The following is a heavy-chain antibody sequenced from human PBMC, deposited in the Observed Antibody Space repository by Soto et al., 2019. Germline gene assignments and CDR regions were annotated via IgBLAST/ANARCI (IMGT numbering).Heavy chain of an antibody. CDR2: INHSGST. V-gene: IGHV4-34*01. Sequence: SETLSLTCAFYGGSGGSFSGYYWSWIRQPPGKGLEWIGEINHSGSTNYNPSLKSRVTISVDTSKNQFSLKLSSVTAADTAVYYCASSYSNYALIDYYYYGMDVWGQGTTVTVSS. CDR3: ASSYSNYALIDYYYYGMDV. CDR1: GGSGGSFSGYY. J-gene: IGHJ6*02. D-gene: IGHD4-4*01.